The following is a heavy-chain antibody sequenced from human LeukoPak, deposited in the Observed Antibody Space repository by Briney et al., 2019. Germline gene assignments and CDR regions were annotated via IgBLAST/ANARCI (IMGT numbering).Heavy chain of an antibody. CDR3: ANGGSIAVASPLDY. D-gene: IGHD6-19*01. CDR1: GFTVSSYA. CDR2: ITGSGCST. V-gene: IGHV3-23*01. J-gene: IGHJ4*02. Sequence: GGSLRLSCAASGFTVSSYAMSWVRQAPGKGVEWVSGITGSGCSTYLADSVKGRFNISRDNSKNTLYLQMNSLRAEDTAVYYCANGGSIAVASPLDYWGQGTLVTVSS.